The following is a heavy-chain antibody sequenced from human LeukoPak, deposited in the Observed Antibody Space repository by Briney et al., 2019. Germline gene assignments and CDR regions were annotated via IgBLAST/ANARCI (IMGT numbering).Heavy chain of an antibody. CDR3: ARSRTYPFDY. J-gene: IGHJ4*02. V-gene: IGHV3-48*03. D-gene: IGHD2-8*01. CDR2: ISSSGSTI. Sequence: GGSLRLSCAASGFTFSSYEMNWVRQAPGKGLEWVSYISSSGSTIYYADSVKGRFTISRDNAKNSLYLQMNSLRAEDTAVYYCARSRTYPFDYWGQGTLVTVSS. CDR1: GFTFSSYE.